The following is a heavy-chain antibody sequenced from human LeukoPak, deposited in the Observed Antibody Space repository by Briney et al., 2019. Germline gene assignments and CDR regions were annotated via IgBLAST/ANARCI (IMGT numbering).Heavy chain of an antibody. CDR1: GYTFTGYY. CDR3: ARDSDHNYYYYMDV. J-gene: IGHJ6*03. V-gene: IGHV1-2*02. CDR2: INPNSGGT. Sequence: ASVKVSCKASGYTFTGYYMHWVRQAPGQGLEWMGWINPNSGGTNYAQKFQGRVTKTRDTSISTAYMELSRLRSDDTAVYYCARDSDHNYYYYMDVWGKGTTVTVSS.